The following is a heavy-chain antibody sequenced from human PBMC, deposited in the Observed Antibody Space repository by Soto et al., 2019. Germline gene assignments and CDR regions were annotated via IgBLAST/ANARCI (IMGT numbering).Heavy chain of an antibody. J-gene: IGHJ4*02. Sequence: GESLKISCKGSGYSFTNYWIGWVRQMPGKGLEWMGIIYPGDSDTRYSPSFQGQVTISADKSISTAYLQWSSLKASDTAMYYCARSFTMAAAGMDYWGQGTLVTGSS. V-gene: IGHV5-51*01. D-gene: IGHD6-13*01. CDR2: IYPGDSDT. CDR3: ARSFTMAAAGMDY. CDR1: GYSFTNYW.